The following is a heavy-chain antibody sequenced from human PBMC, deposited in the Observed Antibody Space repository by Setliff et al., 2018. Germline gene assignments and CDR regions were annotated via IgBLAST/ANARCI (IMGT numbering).Heavy chain of an antibody. CDR3: ARAARIAAAGPFDY. D-gene: IGHD6-13*01. CDR2: ISSDGSST. J-gene: IGHJ4*02. CDR1: GFTFSSYS. Sequence: PGGSLRLSCAASGFTFSSYSMNWVRQAPGKGLEWVSYISSDGSSTSYADSVKGRFTISRDNAKNTLYLQMNSLRAEDTAVYYCARAARIAAAGPFDYWGQGTLVTVSS. V-gene: IGHV3-74*01.